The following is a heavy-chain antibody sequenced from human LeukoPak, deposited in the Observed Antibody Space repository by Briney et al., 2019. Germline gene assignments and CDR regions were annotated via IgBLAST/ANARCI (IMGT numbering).Heavy chain of an antibody. CDR3: IVVVTAIDGGNFDY. D-gene: IGHD2-21*02. V-gene: IGHV1-69*04. CDR1: GGTFSSYA. Sequence: SVKVSCKASGGTFSSYAISWVRQAPGQGLEWMGRIIPILGIANYAQKFQGRVTITADKSTSTAYMELSSLRSEDTAVYYCIVVVTAIDGGNFDYWGQGTLVTVSS. CDR2: IIPILGIA. J-gene: IGHJ4*02.